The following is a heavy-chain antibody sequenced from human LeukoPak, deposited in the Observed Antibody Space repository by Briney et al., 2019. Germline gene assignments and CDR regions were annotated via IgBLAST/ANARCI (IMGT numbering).Heavy chain of an antibody. CDR2: ISSSGSTI. CDR1: GFTFSSYS. J-gene: IGHJ6*02. Sequence: PGGSLRLSCAASGFTFSSYSMSWVRQAPGKGLEWVSYISSSGSTIYYADSVKGRFTISRDNAKNSLYLQMNSLRDEDTAVYYCARGGSGYGDYYYFYAMDVWGQGTTVTVSS. D-gene: IGHD3-22*01. CDR3: ARGGSGYGDYYYFYAMDV. V-gene: IGHV3-48*02.